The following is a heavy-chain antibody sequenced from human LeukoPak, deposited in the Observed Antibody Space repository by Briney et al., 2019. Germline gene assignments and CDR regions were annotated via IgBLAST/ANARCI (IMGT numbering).Heavy chain of an antibody. Sequence: GGSLRLSCAASGFTFSSYTMNWVRQAPGRGLEWVSYISSSSTTIYYADSVKGRFTISRDNAKNSLFLQMNSLRDEDTAVYYCAANPTVYNYFDPWGQGTLVTVSS. CDR2: ISSSSTTI. CDR1: GFTFSSYT. CDR3: AANPTVYNYFDP. J-gene: IGHJ5*02. V-gene: IGHV3-48*02.